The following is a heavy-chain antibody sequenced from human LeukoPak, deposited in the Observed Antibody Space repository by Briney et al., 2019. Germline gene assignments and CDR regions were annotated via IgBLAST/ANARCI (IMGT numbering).Heavy chain of an antibody. Sequence: PGGSLRLSCAASGFTFSSYGMRWVRQAPGKGLEWVAFIRSDGGNKYYGDSVKGRFTISRDNSKNTLYVQMNSLRAEDTAVYYCARESPVGYWGQGTLVTVSS. CDR2: IRSDGGNK. CDR1: GFTFSSYG. CDR3: ARESPVGY. J-gene: IGHJ4*02. V-gene: IGHV3-30*02.